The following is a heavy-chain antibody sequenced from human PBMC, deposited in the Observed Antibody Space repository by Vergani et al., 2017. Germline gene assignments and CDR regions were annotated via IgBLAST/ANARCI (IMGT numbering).Heavy chain of an antibody. CDR1: GFTSSYYR. V-gene: IGHV3-30*03. Sequence: QVHLVESVGGVVQPGRSLRLSCVVSGFTSSYYRMHWVRQAPGKVLEWVAVISYDGTQKYYADSVKGRFTISRDNSKSTLYLQMNSLRTEDTAVYYCATKSCGTPGCQIGYFREWGQGTLVTVSS. CDR3: ATKSCGTPGCQIGYFRE. J-gene: IGHJ1*01. D-gene: IGHD1-1*01. CDR2: ISYDGTQK.